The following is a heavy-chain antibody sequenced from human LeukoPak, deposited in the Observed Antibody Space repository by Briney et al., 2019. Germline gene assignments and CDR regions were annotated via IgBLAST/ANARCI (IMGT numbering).Heavy chain of an antibody. CDR1: GFTVSSNY. CDR2: IYSGGSGGST. V-gene: IGHV3-66*01. Sequence: GGSLRLSCAASGFTVSSNYMSWVRQAPGKGLEWVSVIYSGGSGGSTYYADSVKGRFTISRDNSKNTLFLQMNNLRVEDTAVYYCARAILWGRSSSSWYWFDPWGQGTLVTVSS. J-gene: IGHJ5*02. CDR3: ARAILWGRSSSSWYWFDP. D-gene: IGHD6-13*01.